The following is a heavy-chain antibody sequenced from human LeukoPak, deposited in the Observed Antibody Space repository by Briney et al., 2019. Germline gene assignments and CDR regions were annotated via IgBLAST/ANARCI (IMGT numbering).Heavy chain of an antibody. CDR2: ISSSSSTI. D-gene: IGHD1-26*01. V-gene: IGHV3-48*04. Sequence: PGGSLRLSCAASGVTFSTYSMNWVRQAPGKGLEWISYISSSSSTIYYTDSVKGRFTISRDNAKNSLYLQMNSLRAEDTAVYYCASIVGALWDYYYGMDVWGQGTTVTVSS. CDR1: GVTFSTYS. J-gene: IGHJ6*02. CDR3: ASIVGALWDYYYGMDV.